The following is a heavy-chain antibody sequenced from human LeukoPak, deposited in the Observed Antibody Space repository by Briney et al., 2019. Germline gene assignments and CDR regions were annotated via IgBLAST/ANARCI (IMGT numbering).Heavy chain of an antibody. Sequence: GGSLRLSCAASGFTLSSYSMNWVRQDPGKGLEWVSSISSCSSHINYGDSVNGRFTISRDNAKNSLYLQMNSLRAEDTAVYYCARERGYSYGFRLYYYYGMDVWGQGTTVTVSS. D-gene: IGHD5-18*01. CDR2: ISSCSSHI. V-gene: IGHV3-21*01. CDR3: ARERGYSYGFRLYYYYGMDV. J-gene: IGHJ6*02. CDR1: GFTLSSYS.